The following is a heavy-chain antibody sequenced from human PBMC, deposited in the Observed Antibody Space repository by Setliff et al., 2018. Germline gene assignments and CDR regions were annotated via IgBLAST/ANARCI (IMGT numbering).Heavy chain of an antibody. J-gene: IGHJ4*02. CDR1: GFPITSGYY. CDR2: INHSGTT. D-gene: IGHD3-3*01. V-gene: IGHV4-34*01. Sequence: SETLSLTCAVSGFPITSGYYWGWVRQSPGKGLDWIGEINHSGTTNYDPSLEGRISISVDTSKRQFSLKLTSVTAADMAVYYCRFWSGYYKNDYWAQGTLVTVSS. CDR3: RFWSGYYKNDY.